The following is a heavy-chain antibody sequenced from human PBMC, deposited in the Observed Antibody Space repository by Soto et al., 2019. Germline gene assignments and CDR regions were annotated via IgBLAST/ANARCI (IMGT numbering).Heavy chain of an antibody. CDR1: GGSISSDGYY. V-gene: IGHV4-31*03. CDR3: TREGRINKSDLDY. Sequence: SETLSLTCTVSGGSISSDGYYWSWIRQHPGKGLEWIGYIFYSGTIYYNPPLESRVTISVDSSKNQFSLKLTSVTAADTAVYYCTREGRINKSDLDYWGQGTLVTVSS. J-gene: IGHJ4*02. CDR2: IFYSGTI.